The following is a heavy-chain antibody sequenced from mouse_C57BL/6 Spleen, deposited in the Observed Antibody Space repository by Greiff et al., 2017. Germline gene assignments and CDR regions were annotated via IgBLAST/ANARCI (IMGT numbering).Heavy chain of an antibody. CDR2: ISSGSSTI. V-gene: IGHV5-17*01. Sequence: EVQGVESGGGLVKPGGSLKLSCAASGFTFSDYGMHWVRQAPEKGLEWVAYISSGSSTIYYADTVKGRFTISRDNAKNTRFLQMSSLRSEDSAMYYCARNYYGSSLYYFDYWGQGTTLTVSS. D-gene: IGHD1-1*01. CDR3: ARNYYGSSLYYFDY. J-gene: IGHJ2*01. CDR1: GFTFSDYG.